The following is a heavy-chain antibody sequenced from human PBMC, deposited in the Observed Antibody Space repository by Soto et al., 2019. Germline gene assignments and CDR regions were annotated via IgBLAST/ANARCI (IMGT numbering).Heavy chain of an antibody. Sequence: SETLSLTCTVSGGSISAHYWSWIRQFPGKGLEWIGYIYYSGSTNYNSSLKSGVTISIDTSKSQFSLKLSSVTAADTAVYYCARDEGITGTLVNWGQGTLVTVSS. V-gene: IGHV4-59*11. CDR2: IYYSGST. CDR3: ARDEGITGTLVN. CDR1: GGSISAHY. J-gene: IGHJ4*02. D-gene: IGHD1-20*01.